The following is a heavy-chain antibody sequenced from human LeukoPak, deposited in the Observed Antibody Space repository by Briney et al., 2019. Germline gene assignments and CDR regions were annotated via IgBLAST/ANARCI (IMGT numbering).Heavy chain of an antibody. Sequence: GGSLRLSCAASGFIFIRYDMHWVRQAPGKGLEWVAYVRYDGSNKYYADSVKGRFTISRDDSRNTLYLQMNNLRAEDTAVYYCAKDRGTARSTHFDYWGQGTLVTVSS. CDR2: VRYDGSNK. CDR1: GFIFIRYD. D-gene: IGHD3-10*01. CDR3: AKDRGTARSTHFDY. J-gene: IGHJ4*02. V-gene: IGHV3-30*02.